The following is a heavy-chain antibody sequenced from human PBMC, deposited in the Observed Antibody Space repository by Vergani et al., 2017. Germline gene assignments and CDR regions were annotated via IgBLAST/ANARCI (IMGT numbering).Heavy chain of an antibody. CDR2: VFYGGRT. Sequence: QMQLQESGPGLVKPSETLSLSCTVSGDSISTSSYAWGWIRQPPGKTLEWIGTVFYGGRTSYNPSLKSRVTLSLDTSKKQIYLHLTSVTAADTAVYYCARHISVVRPSSMTAFDYWGQGTLVTVSS. V-gene: IGHV4-39*01. D-gene: IGHD2-21*01. CDR3: ARHISVVRPSSMTAFDY. CDR1: GDSISTSSYA. J-gene: IGHJ4*02.